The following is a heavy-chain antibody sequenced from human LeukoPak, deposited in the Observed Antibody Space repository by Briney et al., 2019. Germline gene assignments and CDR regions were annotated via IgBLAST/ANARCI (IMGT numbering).Heavy chain of an antibody. D-gene: IGHD6-13*01. CDR1: GGSIFSYY. V-gene: IGHV4-59*01. Sequence: PPETLSLTRAVSGGSIFSYYGSWIRPPPGEGLGGVGYIYYRGSTNCNPSLQRRVAISLDTPTHQTSLKLSSVTAADTAVYSWARYLASSRWYRDRYYHYGMDVWGQGTTVTVYS. J-gene: IGHJ6*02. CDR2: IYYRGST. CDR3: ARYLASSRWYRDRYYHYGMDV.